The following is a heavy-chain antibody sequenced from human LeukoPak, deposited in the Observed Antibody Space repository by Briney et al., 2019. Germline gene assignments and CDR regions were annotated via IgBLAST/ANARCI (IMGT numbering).Heavy chain of an antibody. V-gene: IGHV3-23*01. J-gene: IGHJ4*02. CDR1: GFTFSSSA. D-gene: IGHD3-22*01. CDR3: ARRAGDYSHPYDY. CDR2: ISGSGGST. Sequence: GGSLRLSCAASGFTFSSSAMSWVRQAPGKGLEWVSAISGSGGSTYYADSVKGRFTISRDNSKNTLYLQMNSLRAEDTAVYYCARRAGDYSHPYDYWGQGILVTVSS.